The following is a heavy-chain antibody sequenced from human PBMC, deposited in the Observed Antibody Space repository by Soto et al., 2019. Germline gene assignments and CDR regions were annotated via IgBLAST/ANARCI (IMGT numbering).Heavy chain of an antibody. V-gene: IGHV1-69*13. J-gene: IGHJ6*02. CDR3: ARTESPGATYYYYGMDV. Sequence: GASVKVSCKASGGTFSSYAISWVRQAPGQGLEWMGGIIPIFGTANYAQKFQGRVTITADESTSTAYMELGSLRSEDTAVYYCARTESPGATYYYYGMDVWGHGTTVTVSS. CDR2: IIPIFGTA. CDR1: GGTFSSYA. D-gene: IGHD1-26*01.